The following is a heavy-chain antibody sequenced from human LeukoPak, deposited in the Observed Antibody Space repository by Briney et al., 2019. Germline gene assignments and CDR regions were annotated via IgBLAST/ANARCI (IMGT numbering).Heavy chain of an antibody. V-gene: IGHV4-59*01. J-gene: IGHJ5*02. CDR3: ARGQQRDYYDSSGYYFEGANWFDP. CDR1: GGSFSGYY. CDR2: IYYSGST. D-gene: IGHD3-22*01. Sequence: SETLSLTCAVYGGSFSGYYWSWIRQPPGKGLEWIGYIYYSGSTNYNPSLKSRVTISVDTSKNQFSLKLSSVTAADTAVYYCARGQQRDYYDSSGYYFEGANWFDPWGQGTLVTVSS.